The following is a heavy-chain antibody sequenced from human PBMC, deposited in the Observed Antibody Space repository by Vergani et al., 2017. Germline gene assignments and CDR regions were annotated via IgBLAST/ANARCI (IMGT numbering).Heavy chain of an antibody. CDR3: ARVSPGIAAAQGYYYYMDV. D-gene: IGHD6-13*01. CDR2: IYTSGST. Sequence: QVQLQESGPGLVKPSQTLSLTCTVSGGSISSGDYYWSWIRQPAGKGLEWIGRIYTSGSTNYNPSLKSRVTMSVDTSKNQFSLKLSSVTAADTAVYYCARVSPGIAAAQGYYYYMDVWGKGTTVTVSS. CDR1: GGSISSGDYY. V-gene: IGHV4-61*02. J-gene: IGHJ6*03.